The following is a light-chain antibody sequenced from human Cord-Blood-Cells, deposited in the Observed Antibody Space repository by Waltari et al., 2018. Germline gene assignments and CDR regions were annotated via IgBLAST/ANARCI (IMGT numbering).Light chain of an antibody. CDR3: SSYTSSSTLV. J-gene: IGLJ2*01. CDR1: SSDVGGYNY. V-gene: IGLV2-14*01. CDR2: DVS. Sequence: QSALTQPAPVSGSPGQSITISSPGTSSDVGGYNYVSWYHQHPGKAPKLMIYDVSKRPSGVSNRFSGPKSGNTASLTISGLQAEDEADYYCSSYTSSSTLVFGGGTKLTVL.